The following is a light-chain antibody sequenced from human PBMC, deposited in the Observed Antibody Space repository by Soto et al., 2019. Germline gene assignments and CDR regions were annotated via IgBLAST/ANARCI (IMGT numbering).Light chain of an antibody. V-gene: IGKV1-5*03. CDR2: KAS. Sequence: DIQMTQSPSTLSASVGDRVTITCRASQTISTWLAWYQQKPGRAPKLLIYKASSLESGVPSRFSGSGYGTEFTLTISSLQADDFATYYCQQYNSYWTFGQGTKV. J-gene: IGKJ1*01. CDR1: QTISTW. CDR3: QQYNSYWT.